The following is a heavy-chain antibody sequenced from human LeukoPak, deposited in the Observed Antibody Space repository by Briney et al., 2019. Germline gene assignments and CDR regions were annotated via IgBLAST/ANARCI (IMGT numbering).Heavy chain of an antibody. V-gene: IGHV6-1*01. J-gene: IGHJ4*02. Sequence: SQTLSLTCAISGVSVSSNSAAWNWIRQSPSRGLEWLGRTYCRSKWYNDYAVSVKSRITINPDTSKNPFSLQLNSVTPEDTDVYFCARGVVAGTGRYFDYWGQGTLVTVSS. D-gene: IGHD6-19*01. CDR3: ARGVVAGTGRYFDY. CDR1: GVSVSSNSAA. CDR2: TYCRSKWYN.